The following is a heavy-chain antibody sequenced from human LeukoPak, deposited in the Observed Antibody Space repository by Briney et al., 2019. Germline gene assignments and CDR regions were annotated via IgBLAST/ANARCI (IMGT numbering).Heavy chain of an antibody. J-gene: IGHJ6*03. CDR3: ARGLYHYDTSGYSASKYYMDV. D-gene: IGHD3-22*01. CDR2: INHSGST. V-gene: IGHV4-34*01. CDR1: GGSISSHY. Sequence: PSETLSLTCTVSGGSISSHYWSWIRQPRGKGLEFIGEINHSGSTNYNPSLKSRVTLSVDTSKNQFSLRLKSVTAADTAVYYCARGLYHYDTSGYSASKYYMDVWGKGTTVTVSS.